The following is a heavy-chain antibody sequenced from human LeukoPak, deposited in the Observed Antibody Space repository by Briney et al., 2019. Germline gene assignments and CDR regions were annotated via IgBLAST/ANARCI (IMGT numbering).Heavy chain of an antibody. V-gene: IGHV3-21*01. J-gene: IGHJ4*02. Sequence: GGSLRLSCAASGFTFSSYTMHWIRQAPGKGLEWVSSISGSNSYIFYADSVKGRFTVSRDNAKDSLYLQMNSLRAEDTAVYYCARALTALTYEGYWGQGTLVTVSS. CDR1: GFTFSSYT. CDR2: ISGSNSYI. D-gene: IGHD3-3*01. CDR3: ARALTALTYEGY.